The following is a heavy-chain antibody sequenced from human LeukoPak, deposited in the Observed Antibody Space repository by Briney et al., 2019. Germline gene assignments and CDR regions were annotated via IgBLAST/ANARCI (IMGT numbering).Heavy chain of an antibody. CDR3: AKGGSPWEWLRYFDY. J-gene: IGHJ4*02. Sequence: PGGSLRLSCTASGFALSSYNMNWVRQAPGKGLEWLSYISTSSSVIYQADSVKGRFSISRDNAKNSLYLQMNSLRDEDSAVYYCAKGGSPWEWLRYFDYWGQGTLVTVSS. V-gene: IGHV3-48*02. CDR1: GFALSSYN. CDR2: ISTSSSVI. D-gene: IGHD6-19*01.